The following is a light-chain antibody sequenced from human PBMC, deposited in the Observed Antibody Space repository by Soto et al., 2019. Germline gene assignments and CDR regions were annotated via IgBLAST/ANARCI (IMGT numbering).Light chain of an antibody. Sequence: EIQTTQSPSSLSASVEDRVIISCRASQSISNHLNWYQQKPGKAPKLLIFAASSLQSGVPSRFSGSRSGPDFTLTISSLQPEDFAVYYCQQCSNWPPEGITFGHLGRLEIK. CDR1: QSISNH. J-gene: IGKJ5*01. CDR3: QQCSNWPPEGIT. V-gene: IGKV1-39*01. CDR2: AAS.